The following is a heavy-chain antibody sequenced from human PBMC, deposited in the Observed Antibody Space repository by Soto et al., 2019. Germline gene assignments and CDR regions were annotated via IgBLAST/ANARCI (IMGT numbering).Heavy chain of an antibody. CDR1: GFTFSSYA. CDR3: AHRPPPRGSYQNNNWFDP. Sequence: PGGSLRLSCAASGFTFSSYAMSWVRQAPGKGLEWVSAISGSGGSTYYADSVKGRFTITKDTSKNQVVLTMTNMDPVDTATYYCAHRPPPRGSYQNNNWFDPWGQGTLVTVSS. D-gene: IGHD1-26*01. J-gene: IGHJ5*02. V-gene: IGHV3-23*01. CDR2: ISGSGGST.